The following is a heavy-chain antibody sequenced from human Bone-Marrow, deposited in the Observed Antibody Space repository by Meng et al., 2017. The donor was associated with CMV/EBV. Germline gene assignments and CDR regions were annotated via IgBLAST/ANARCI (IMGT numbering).Heavy chain of an antibody. CDR1: GGSISSYY. Sequence: SCTVSGGSISSYYWSWIRQPPGKGLEWIGYIYYSGSTNYNPSLKSRVTISVDTSKNQFSLKLSSVTAADTAVYYCARLYSSSSPGRYWGQGTLVTVSS. V-gene: IGHV4-59*01. D-gene: IGHD6-13*01. CDR2: IYYSGST. J-gene: IGHJ4*02. CDR3: ARLYSSSSPGRY.